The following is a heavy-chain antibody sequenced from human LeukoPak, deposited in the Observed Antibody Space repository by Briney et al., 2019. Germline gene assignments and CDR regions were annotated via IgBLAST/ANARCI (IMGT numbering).Heavy chain of an antibody. CDR3: AKVGGGYLLPLFFDY. J-gene: IGHJ4*02. CDR2: ISGSGGST. CDR1: GFTFSSYA. V-gene: IGHV3-23*01. D-gene: IGHD3-22*01. Sequence: PGGSLRLSCAASGFTFSSYAMSWVRQAPGKGLEWVSAISGSGGSTYYADSVKGRFTISRDNSKNTLCLQMNSLRAEDTAVYYCAKVGGGYLLPLFFDYWGQGTLVTVSS.